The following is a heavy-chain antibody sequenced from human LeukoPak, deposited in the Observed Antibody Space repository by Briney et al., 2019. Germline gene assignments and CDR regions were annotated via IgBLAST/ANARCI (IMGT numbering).Heavy chain of an antibody. CDR1: GGSFSGYY. J-gene: IGHJ4*02. CDR2: INHSGST. Sequence: PSGTLSLTCAVYGGSFSGYYWSWIRQPPGKGLEWIGEINHSGSTNYNPSLKSRATISVDTSKNQFSLKLSSVTAADTAVYYCARRDSSERSLDYWGQGTLVTVSS. V-gene: IGHV4-34*01. CDR3: ARRDSSERSLDY. D-gene: IGHD6-25*01.